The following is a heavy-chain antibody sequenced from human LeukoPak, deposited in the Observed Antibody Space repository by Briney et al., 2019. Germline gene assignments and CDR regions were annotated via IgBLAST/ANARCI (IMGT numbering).Heavy chain of an antibody. CDR2: ISWDGGST. CDR1: GFTFDDYA. Sequence: PGGSLRLSCAASGFTFDDYAMHWVRQAPGKGLEWVSLISWDGGSTYYADSVKGRFTISRDNSKNTLYLQMNSLRAEDTAVYYCARIMYYYGSGRAWDWFDPWGQGTLVTVSS. J-gene: IGHJ5*02. V-gene: IGHV3-43D*03. D-gene: IGHD3-10*01. CDR3: ARIMYYYGSGRAWDWFDP.